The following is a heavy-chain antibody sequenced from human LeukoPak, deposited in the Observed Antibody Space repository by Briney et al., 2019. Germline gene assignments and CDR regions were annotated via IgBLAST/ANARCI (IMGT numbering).Heavy chain of an antibody. CDR3: ARDVPGDYYMDV. CDR2: IYTSGST. J-gene: IGHJ6*03. V-gene: IGHV4-38-2*02. Sequence: SETLSLTCTVSGYSISSGYYWGWIRQPPGKGLEWIGRIYTSGSTNYNPSLKSRVTMSVDTSKNQFSLKLSSVTAADTAVYYCARDVPGDYYMDVWGKGTTVTVSS. CDR1: GYSISSGYY. D-gene: IGHD3-10*01.